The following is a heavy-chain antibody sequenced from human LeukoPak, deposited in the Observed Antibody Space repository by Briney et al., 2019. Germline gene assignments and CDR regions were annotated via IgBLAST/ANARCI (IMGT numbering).Heavy chain of an antibody. Sequence: GGSLRLSCAASGFTFSSYWMTWVRQAPGKGLEWVASIKEDGGEKYNVDSVKGRFTSSRDNAKNSLYLQMNSLTAEDTGVYYCARDYGYNNDWFGAPFDYWGQGTLVTVSS. D-gene: IGHD3-9*01. J-gene: IGHJ4*02. V-gene: IGHV3-7*01. CDR2: IKEDGGEK. CDR1: GFTFSSYW. CDR3: ARDYGYNNDWFGAPFDY.